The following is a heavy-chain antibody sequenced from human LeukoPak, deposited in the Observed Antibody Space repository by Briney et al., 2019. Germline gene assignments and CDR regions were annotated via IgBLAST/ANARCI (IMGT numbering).Heavy chain of an antibody. CDR1: GGSFSGYY. V-gene: IGHV4-34*01. Sequence: SETLSLTCAVYGGSFSGYYWSWIRQPPGKGLEWIGEINHSGSTIYNPSLKSRVTISVDTSKNQFSLRLSSVTAADTALYFCARRAGLHSLDYWDQGTLVTVSS. J-gene: IGHJ4*02. CDR3: ARRAGLHSLDY. CDR2: INHSGST. D-gene: IGHD5/OR15-5a*01.